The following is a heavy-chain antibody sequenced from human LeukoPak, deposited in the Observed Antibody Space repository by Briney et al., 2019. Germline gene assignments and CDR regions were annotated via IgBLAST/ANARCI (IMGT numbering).Heavy chain of an antibody. Sequence: GGSLRLSCAASGFTFSDFWMHWVRQAPGKGLVWVSRINSGGTVTNYADSVKGRLTISRDNAKNTLYLQMNSLRAEDTAVFYCARLPAYCSSTSCYVDYWGQGTLITVSS. V-gene: IGHV3-74*01. J-gene: IGHJ4*02. D-gene: IGHD2-2*01. CDR3: ARLPAYCSSTSCYVDY. CDR1: GFTFSDFW. CDR2: INSGGTVT.